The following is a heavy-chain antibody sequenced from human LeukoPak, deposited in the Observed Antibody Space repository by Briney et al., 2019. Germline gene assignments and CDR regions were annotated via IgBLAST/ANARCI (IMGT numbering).Heavy chain of an antibody. CDR1: GFTVSSNY. CDR3: AKGFNQYDFYYGMDV. V-gene: IGHV3-23*01. J-gene: IGHJ6*02. Sequence: GGSLRLSCAASGFTVSSNYMSWVRQAPGKGLEWVSAISGSGISTYYADSVKGRFTISRDNSKNTLYLQMNSLRAEDTAVYYCAKGFNQYDFYYGMDVWGQGTTVTVSS. D-gene: IGHD3-3*01. CDR2: ISGSGIST.